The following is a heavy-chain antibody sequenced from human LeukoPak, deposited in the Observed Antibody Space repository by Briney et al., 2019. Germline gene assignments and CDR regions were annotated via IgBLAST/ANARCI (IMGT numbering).Heavy chain of an antibody. CDR3: ARGYCSGGSCYLVENWFDF. CDR1: GDTFSDYY. CDR2: INPKSGDT. D-gene: IGHD2-15*01. V-gene: IGHV1-2*06. J-gene: IGHJ5*01. Sequence: ASVKVSCKASGDTFSDYYMYWLRQAPGEGLEWMGRINPKSGDTNYAQNFQGRVTMTRDTSMNTAYMELSRLRSDDTAVYFCARGYCSGGSCYLVENWFDFWGQGTLVTVSS.